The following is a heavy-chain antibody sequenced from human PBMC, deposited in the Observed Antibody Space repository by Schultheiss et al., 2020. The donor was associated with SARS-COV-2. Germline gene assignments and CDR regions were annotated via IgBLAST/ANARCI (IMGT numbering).Heavy chain of an antibody. CDR3: AKDSGYDYRGMDV. Sequence: GGSLRLSCAASGFTVSSNYMSWVRQAPGMGLEWVSAISGSGGSTYYADSVKGRFTISRENAKNTLYLQMNSLRAEDTAVYYCAKDSGYDYRGMDVWGQGTTVTVSS. CDR1: GFTVSSNY. J-gene: IGHJ6*02. V-gene: IGHV3-23*01. CDR2: ISGSGGST. D-gene: IGHD5-12*01.